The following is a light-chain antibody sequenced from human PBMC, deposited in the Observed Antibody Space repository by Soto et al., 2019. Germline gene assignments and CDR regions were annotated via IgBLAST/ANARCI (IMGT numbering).Light chain of an antibody. CDR1: GGSIASHY. V-gene: IGLV6-57*02. CDR3: QSYDINNAVV. Sequence: NFMLTQPHSVSESPGKTVTISCTGSGGSIASHYVQWYQQRPGSAPTNLIYEYKRRPSGVPDRFSGSIDGPSNSASLTISGLKTEDEADYYCQSYDINNAVVFGGGTKLTVL. J-gene: IGLJ2*01. CDR2: EYK.